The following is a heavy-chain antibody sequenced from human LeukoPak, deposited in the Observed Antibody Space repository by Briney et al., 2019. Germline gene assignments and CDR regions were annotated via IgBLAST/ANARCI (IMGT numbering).Heavy chain of an antibody. J-gene: IGHJ4*02. Sequence: PSETLSLTCTVSGGTISSYYWSWIRQPPGKGLEWIGYIYYSGSTNYNPSLKSRVTISVDTSKNQFSLKLSSVTAADTAVYYCARAPYSYGDFDYWGQGTLVTVSS. D-gene: IGHD5-18*01. CDR1: GGTISSYY. CDR3: ARAPYSYGDFDY. CDR2: IYYSGST. V-gene: IGHV4-59*01.